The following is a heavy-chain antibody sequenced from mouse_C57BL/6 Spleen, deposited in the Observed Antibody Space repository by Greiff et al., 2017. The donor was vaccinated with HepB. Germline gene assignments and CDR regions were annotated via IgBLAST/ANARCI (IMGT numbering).Heavy chain of an antibody. CDR2: INPSSGYT. D-gene: IGHD2-5*01. V-gene: IGHV1-7*01. J-gene: IGHJ3*01. CDR1: GYTFTSYW. CDR3: ASPYYSNYKGFAY. Sequence: VQLQQSGAELAKPGASVKLSCKASGYTFTSYWMHWVNQRPGQGLEWIGYINPSSGYTKYNQKFKDKATLTADKSSSTAYMQLSSLTYEDSAVYYCASPYYSNYKGFAYWGQGTLVTVSA.